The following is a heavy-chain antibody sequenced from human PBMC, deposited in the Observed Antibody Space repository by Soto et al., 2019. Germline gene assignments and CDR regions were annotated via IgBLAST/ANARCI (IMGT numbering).Heavy chain of an antibody. CDR2: IDTSGNT. Sequence: SETLSLTCTVSVDSITTYYWSWIRQPAGKGLEWIGRIDTSGNTNYNPSLKSRVTMSVDKSKKQFSLKLTSVTAADTAVYYCARYSNNWFQTEGMDVWGQGTTVTVS. D-gene: IGHD6-13*01. CDR3: ARYSNNWFQTEGMDV. V-gene: IGHV4-4*07. CDR1: VDSITTYY. J-gene: IGHJ6*02.